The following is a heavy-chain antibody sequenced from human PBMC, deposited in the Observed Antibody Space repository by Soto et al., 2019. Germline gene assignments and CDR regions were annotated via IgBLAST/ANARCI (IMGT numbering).Heavy chain of an antibody. CDR3: ARNIGTSPFDN. CDR2: INPTGDST. Sequence: QVQLVQSGAELKKPGASVKVSCQAHGFSFTSYYIHCLRQAPGQGPEWMGMINPTGDSTTYAQKFQGRLTMTSDRSTRTVFMDPSSLRSEDTAASYCARNIGTSPFDNWGHGTLVTVSS. CDR1: GFSFTSYY. D-gene: IGHD3-16*02. V-gene: IGHV1-46*01. J-gene: IGHJ3*02.